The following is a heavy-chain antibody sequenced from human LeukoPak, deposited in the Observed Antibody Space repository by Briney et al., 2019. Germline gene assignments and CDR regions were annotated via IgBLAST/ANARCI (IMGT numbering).Heavy chain of an antibody. Sequence: PSETLSLTCTVSGGSISSSSYYWGWIRPPPGKGLEWIGSIYYSGSTYYNPSLKSRVTISVDTSKNQFSLKLSSVTAADTAVYYCARPAGDSSYYFDYWGQGTLVTVSS. CDR3: ARPAGDSSYYFDY. D-gene: IGHD4-17*01. V-gene: IGHV4-39*01. CDR2: IYYSGST. J-gene: IGHJ4*02. CDR1: GGSISSSSYY.